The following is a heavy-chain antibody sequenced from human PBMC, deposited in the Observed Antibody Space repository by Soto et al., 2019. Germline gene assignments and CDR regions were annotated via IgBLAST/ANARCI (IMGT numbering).Heavy chain of an antibody. CDR3: ARGGVVTAIFFAFDI. CDR1: GYTFTSYY. Sequence: ASVKVSCKASGYTFTSYYMHWVQQAPGQGLEWMGIINPSGGSTSYAQKFQGRVTMTRDTSTSTVYMELSSLRSEDTAVYYCARGGVVTAIFFAFDIWGQGTMVTVSS. CDR2: INPSGGST. V-gene: IGHV1-46*01. J-gene: IGHJ3*02. D-gene: IGHD2-21*02.